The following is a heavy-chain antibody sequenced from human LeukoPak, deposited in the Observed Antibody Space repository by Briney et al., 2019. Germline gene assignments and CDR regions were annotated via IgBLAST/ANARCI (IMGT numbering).Heavy chain of an antibody. D-gene: IGHD3-10*01. Sequence: GGSLRLSCAASGFTFSSYRMNWVRQAPGKGLEWVSSISSSSSYIYYADSVKGRFTISRDNAKNSLYLQMNSLRAEDTAVYYCARDVGCSTNWFDPWGQGTLVTVSS. J-gene: IGHJ5*02. CDR3: ARDVGCSTNWFDP. CDR1: GFTFSSYR. CDR2: ISSSSSYI. V-gene: IGHV3-21*01.